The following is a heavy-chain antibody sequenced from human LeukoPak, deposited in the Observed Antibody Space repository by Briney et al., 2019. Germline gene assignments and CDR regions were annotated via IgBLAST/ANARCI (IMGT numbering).Heavy chain of an antibody. J-gene: IGHJ4*02. Sequence: GGSLRLSCAASGFTVSSNYMSWVRQAPGKGLEWVSAITDAVGSTHYADSVKGRFTISSDNSKNTVYLQMNSLRPEDMAVYYCAKEIFSGLLYIDYWGQGTLVTVSS. V-gene: IGHV3-23*01. CDR2: ITDAVGST. D-gene: IGHD5-12*01. CDR3: AKEIFSGLLYIDY. CDR1: GFTVSSNY.